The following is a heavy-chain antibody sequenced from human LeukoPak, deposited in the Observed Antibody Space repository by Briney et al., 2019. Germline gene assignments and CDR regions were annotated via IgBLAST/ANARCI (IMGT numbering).Heavy chain of an antibody. D-gene: IGHD3-22*01. CDR3: AKGEGYYYDSSGYYSSFDY. J-gene: IGHJ4*02. Sequence: PGGSLRLPCAASGFTFSNYAMSWVRQAPGKGLEWVSVISGSSGSTYYADSVTGRFTISRDNSKNTLYLQMNSLRVEDTAVYYCAKGEGYYYDSSGYYSSFDYWGQGTLVTVSS. V-gene: IGHV3-23*01. CDR1: GFTFSNYA. CDR2: ISGSSGST.